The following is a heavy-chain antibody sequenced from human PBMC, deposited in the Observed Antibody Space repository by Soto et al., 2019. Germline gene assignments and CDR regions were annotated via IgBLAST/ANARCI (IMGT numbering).Heavy chain of an antibody. Sequence: QVQLVQSGAEVRKPGASVKVSCKASGYTFTSYGISWVRQAPGQGLEWMGWISAYNGNTNYAQKLQGRVTMTTDTSTSTAYMELRSLRSDDTAVYYCARVLELAGDNWRTLDYWGQGTLVTVSS. J-gene: IGHJ4*02. V-gene: IGHV1-18*01. CDR3: ARVLELAGDNWRTLDY. D-gene: IGHD1-20*01. CDR2: ISAYNGNT. CDR1: GYTFTSYG.